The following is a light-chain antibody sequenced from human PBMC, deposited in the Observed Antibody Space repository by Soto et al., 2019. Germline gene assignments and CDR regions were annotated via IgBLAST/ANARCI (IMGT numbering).Light chain of an antibody. CDR3: QQYNNWPPWT. J-gene: IGKJ1*01. CDR2: GAS. Sequence: EIVLTQSPATLSSSPGERATLSCRASQSVYSSLAWYQQKPGQAPRLLIYGASTRATGIPARFSGSGSGTEFTLTISRLQSEDFAVYYCQQYNNWPPWTFGQGTKVDIK. CDR1: QSVYSS. V-gene: IGKV3-15*01.